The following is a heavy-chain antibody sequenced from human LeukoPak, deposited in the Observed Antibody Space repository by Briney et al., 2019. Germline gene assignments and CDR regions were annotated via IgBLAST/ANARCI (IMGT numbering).Heavy chain of an antibody. CDR1: GFTFSTYW. CDR2: INTDGSDT. D-gene: IGHD2-2*01. V-gene: IGHV3-74*01. CDR3: ARAYCSSTSCYSELFDP. J-gene: IGHJ5*02. Sequence: GGSLRLSCAASGFTFSTYWVHWVRQAPGKGLVWVSRINTDGSDTNYADSVKGRYTISRDNAKNTLYLQMNSLRAEDTAVYYCARAYCSSTSCYSELFDPWGQGILVTVSS.